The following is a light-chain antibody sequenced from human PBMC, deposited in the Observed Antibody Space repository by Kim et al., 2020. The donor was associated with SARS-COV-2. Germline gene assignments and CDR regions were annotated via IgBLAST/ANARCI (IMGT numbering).Light chain of an antibody. CDR3: QSYNRDNVI. V-gene: IGLV6-57*03. J-gene: IGLJ2*01. Sequence: GKTVTLSCTRSSGSIDDHYVQWYQQRPGGVPTTVIYEDYQRPSGVSDRFSGSIDNSSNSASLPISGLRTEDEADYYCQSYNRDNVIFGGGTQLTVL. CDR1: SGSIDDHY. CDR2: EDY.